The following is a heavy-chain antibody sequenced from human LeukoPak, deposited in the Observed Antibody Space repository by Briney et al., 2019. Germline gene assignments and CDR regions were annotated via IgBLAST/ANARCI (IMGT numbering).Heavy chain of an antibody. CDR3: AKPDGSGSSPGAFDI. CDR2: ISWNSGSI. Sequence: GGSLRLSCAASGFTFDDYAMHWVRQAPGKGLEWVSGISWNSGSIGYADSVKGRFTISRDNAKNSLYLQMNSLRAEDTALYYCAKPDGSGSSPGAFDIWGQGTMVTVSS. D-gene: IGHD3-10*01. CDR1: GFTFDDYA. J-gene: IGHJ3*02. V-gene: IGHV3-9*01.